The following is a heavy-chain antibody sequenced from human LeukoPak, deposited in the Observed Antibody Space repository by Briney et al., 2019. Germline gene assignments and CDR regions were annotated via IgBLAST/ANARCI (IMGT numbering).Heavy chain of an antibody. V-gene: IGHV4-4*07. CDR1: GGSISSHC. CDR2: ICFSGST. D-gene: IGHD6-19*01. CDR3: ARESQGLSSGWLYSYYMDV. Sequence: SETLSLTCTVSGGSISSHCWSWIRQPAGGLERIGRICFSGSTNYNPSLKSRVTMSVDTSKNQFSLKLSSVTAADTAVYYCARESQGLSSGWLYSYYMDVWGKGTTVTISS. J-gene: IGHJ6*03.